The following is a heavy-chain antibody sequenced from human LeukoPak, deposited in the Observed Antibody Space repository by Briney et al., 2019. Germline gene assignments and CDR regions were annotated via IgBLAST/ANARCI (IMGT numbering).Heavy chain of an antibody. Sequence: GGSLRLSCAASGFTFSSYGMHWVRQAPGKGLEWVAVISYDGSNKYYADSVKGRFTISRDNSKNTLYLQINSLRAEDTAVYYCAKSFRVGAALDDYWGQGTLVTVSS. V-gene: IGHV3-30*18. CDR3: AKSFRVGAALDDY. CDR2: ISYDGSNK. J-gene: IGHJ4*02. CDR1: GFTFSSYG. D-gene: IGHD2-15*01.